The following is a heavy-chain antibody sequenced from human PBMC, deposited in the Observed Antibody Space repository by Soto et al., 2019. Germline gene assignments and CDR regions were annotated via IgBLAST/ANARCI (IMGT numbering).Heavy chain of an antibody. V-gene: IGHV1-69*06. CDR3: VRADFDQYFDY. D-gene: IGHD3-9*01. CDR2: IIPIFGTA. J-gene: IGHJ4*02. Sequence: QVQLVQSGAEVKKPGSSVKVSCKASGGTFSSYAISWVRQAPGQGLEWMGGIIPIFGTANYAQRFQGRLTMTRDTFTSTVYMELSSLTSEDTAVYYCVRADFDQYFDYWGQGTLVTVSS. CDR1: GGTFSSYA.